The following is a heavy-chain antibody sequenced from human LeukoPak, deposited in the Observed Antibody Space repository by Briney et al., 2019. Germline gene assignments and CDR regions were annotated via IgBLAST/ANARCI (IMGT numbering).Heavy chain of an antibody. CDR1: GFTFSSYS. J-gene: IGHJ6*02. CDR3: ARGGGYSYGPTPAGMDV. CDR2: ISSSSSYI. V-gene: IGHV3-21*01. D-gene: IGHD5-18*01. Sequence: PGGSLRLSCAASGFTFSSYSMNWVRQAPGKGLEWVSSISSSSSYIYYADSVKGRFTISRDNAKNSLYLQMNSLRAEDTAVYYCARGGGYSYGPTPAGMDVWGHGTTVTVSS.